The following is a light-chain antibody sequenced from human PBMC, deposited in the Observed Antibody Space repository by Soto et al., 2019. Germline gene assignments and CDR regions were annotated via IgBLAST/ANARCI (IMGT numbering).Light chain of an antibody. J-gene: IGKJ1*01. CDR1: QSVSSNS. CDR3: QQSVTSPRT. CDR2: GAS. V-gene: IGKV3-20*01. Sequence: EIVLTQSPGTLFLSPGERATLSCRASQSVSSNSLAWYQQKPGQAPRLLIYGASTRATGIPDRFSGSGSGTDFTLTISRLEPEDFAVYFCQQSVTSPRTFGQGTKVEIK.